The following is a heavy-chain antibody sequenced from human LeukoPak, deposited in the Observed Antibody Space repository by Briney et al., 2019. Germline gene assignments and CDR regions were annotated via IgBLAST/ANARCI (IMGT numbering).Heavy chain of an antibody. D-gene: IGHD3-10*01. CDR3: ARTPRPLKAGNNWFDP. Sequence: SETLSLTCAVYGGSFSGYYWSWIRQPPGKGLEWIGEINHSGSTNYNPSLKSRVTISVDTSKNQFSLKLSSVTAADTAVYYRARTPRPLKAGNNWFDPWGQGTLVTVSS. V-gene: IGHV4-34*01. CDR1: GGSFSGYY. CDR2: INHSGST. J-gene: IGHJ5*02.